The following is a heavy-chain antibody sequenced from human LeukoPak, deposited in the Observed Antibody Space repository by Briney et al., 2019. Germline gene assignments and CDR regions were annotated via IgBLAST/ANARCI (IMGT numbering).Heavy chain of an antibody. J-gene: IGHJ6*02. CDR1: GFTFDDYA. Sequence: GGSLRLSCAASGFTFDDYAMHWVRHVPGKGLEWVSAISGDGGSTSHADSVKGRFTISRDNSKNSLYLQMNSLRTEDTAFYYCAKSYGSYYYSGMDVWGQGTTVTVSS. D-gene: IGHD4-17*01. CDR2: ISGDGGST. V-gene: IGHV3-43*02. CDR3: AKSYGSYYYSGMDV.